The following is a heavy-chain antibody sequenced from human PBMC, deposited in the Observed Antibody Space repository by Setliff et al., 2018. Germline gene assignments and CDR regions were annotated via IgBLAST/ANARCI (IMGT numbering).Heavy chain of an antibody. Sequence: PGGSLRLSCAASGFTFSSHALSWVRQAPGKGLEWVSAISGSGGSTYYPDSVKGRFTISRDNSKNTLYLQMNSLRAEDTAVYYCAKAAYYYDSSGSYFDYWGQGTLVTVSS. J-gene: IGHJ4*02. CDR3: AKAAYYYDSSGSYFDY. D-gene: IGHD3-22*01. CDR2: ISGSGGST. CDR1: GFTFSSHA. V-gene: IGHV3-23*01.